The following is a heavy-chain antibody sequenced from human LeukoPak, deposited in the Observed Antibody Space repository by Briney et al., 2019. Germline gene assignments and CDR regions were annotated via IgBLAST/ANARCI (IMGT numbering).Heavy chain of an antibody. CDR2: INPNTGGT. CDR3: ARVRIGQQLDKYYYYAMDV. D-gene: IGHD6-13*01. CDR1: GYTFTDYF. V-gene: IGHV1-2*02. Sequence: ASVKVSCKASGYTFTDYFMHWVRQAPGQGLEWMGWINPNTGGTNYAQKFQGRVSMTTDTSISTAYMEVSRLRSDDTAVYYCARVRIGQQLDKYYYYAMDVWGQGTTVTVSS. J-gene: IGHJ6*02.